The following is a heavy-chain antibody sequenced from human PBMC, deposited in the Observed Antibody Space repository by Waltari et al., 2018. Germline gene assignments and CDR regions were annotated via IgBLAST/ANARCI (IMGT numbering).Heavy chain of an antibody. CDR3: AKDRNVVPAAIGPGAFDI. V-gene: IGHV3-9*01. D-gene: IGHD2-2*02. CDR1: GFTFDDYA. J-gene: IGHJ3*02. CDR2: ISWNSGSI. Sequence: EVQLVESGGGLVQPGRSLRLSCAASGFTFDDYAMHWVRQAPGKGLEWVSGISWNSGSIGYADSVKGRFTISRDNAKNSLYLQMNSLRAEDTALYYCAKDRNVVPAAIGPGAFDIWGQGTMVTVSS.